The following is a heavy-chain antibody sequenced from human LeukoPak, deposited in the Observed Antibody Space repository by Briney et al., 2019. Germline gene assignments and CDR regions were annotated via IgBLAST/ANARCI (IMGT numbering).Heavy chain of an antibody. CDR2: ISSSSSTT. V-gene: IGHV3-48*01. J-gene: IGHJ3*01. Sequence: PGGSLRLSCAASGFTFSSHNKNWVRQAPGKGLEGVSYISSSSSTTYYADSVKGRFTISRDNAKNSLYLQMNSLRAEDTAVYYCARDRTADGFDVWGQGTMVTVSS. CDR1: GFTFSSHN. CDR3: ARDRTADGFDV. D-gene: IGHD2-2*01.